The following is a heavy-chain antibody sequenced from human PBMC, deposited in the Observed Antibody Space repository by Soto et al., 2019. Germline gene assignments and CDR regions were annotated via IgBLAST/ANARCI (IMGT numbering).Heavy chain of an antibody. J-gene: IGHJ4*02. V-gene: IGHV1-3*01. CDR3: ARDKAGLGDY. CDR1: GYTFTSYP. CDR2: INPGNGNT. Sequence: QVQLVQSGAEVKKPGASVKVSCKASGYTFTSYPMHWVRQAPGQRLEWMGWINPGNGNTKYSQKFQGRVTTTRDTSASTAYMELSSLRSEDTAVYYCARDKAGLGDYWGQGTPVTVSP.